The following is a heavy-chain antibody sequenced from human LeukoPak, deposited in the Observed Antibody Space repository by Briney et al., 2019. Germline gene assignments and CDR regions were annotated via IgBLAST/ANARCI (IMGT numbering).Heavy chain of an antibody. V-gene: IGHV3-15*01. CDR1: GFSFSDAS. Sequence: PGGSLRLSCAASGFSFSDASMSWVRQAPGQGLEWVGRSKSKKDGGATDYAAPVKGRFTISRDDANTTLYLETNSLKTEDTAVYYCTTGKWGTNWGQGTLVTVSS. D-gene: IGHD1-14*01. CDR3: TTGKWGTN. CDR2: SKSKKDGGAT. J-gene: IGHJ4*02.